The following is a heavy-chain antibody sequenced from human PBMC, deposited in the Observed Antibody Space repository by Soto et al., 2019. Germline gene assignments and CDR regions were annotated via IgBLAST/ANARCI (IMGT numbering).Heavy chain of an antibody. D-gene: IGHD3-22*01. V-gene: IGHV1-3*01. CDR2: INAGNGNT. CDR1: GYTFTSYA. J-gene: IGHJ5*02. CDR3: ARVIGYDSSGYSVRWFDP. Sequence: GASVKVSCKASGYTFTSYAMHWVRQAPGQRLEWMGWINAGNGNTKYSQKFQGRVTITRDTSASTAYMELSSLRSEDTAVYYCARVIGYDSSGYSVRWFDPWGQGTLVTVSS.